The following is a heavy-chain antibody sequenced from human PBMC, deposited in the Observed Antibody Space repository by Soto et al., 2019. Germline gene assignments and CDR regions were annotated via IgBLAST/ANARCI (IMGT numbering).Heavy chain of an antibody. Sequence: SETLSLTCTVSGDSSISSSSYYWGWIRQPPGKGLEWIGSIYYTGNTFYSPSFRSRLTISVDTSKSQFSLKLRSVTAADTATYYCASEVSSTDGMDVWGQGTTVTVSS. D-gene: IGHD2-15*01. CDR2: IYYTGNT. J-gene: IGHJ6*02. CDR1: GDSSISSSSYY. V-gene: IGHV4-39*01. CDR3: ASEVSSTDGMDV.